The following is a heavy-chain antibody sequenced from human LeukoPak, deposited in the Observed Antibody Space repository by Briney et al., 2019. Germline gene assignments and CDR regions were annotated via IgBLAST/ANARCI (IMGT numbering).Heavy chain of an antibody. V-gene: IGHV3-74*01. CDR3: ASFGISWRSSY. CDR2: ISGDGSYT. CDR1: GFSFSSHW. D-gene: IGHD2-21*01. J-gene: IGHJ4*02. Sequence: AGGSLRLSCAASGFSFSSHWVHWARQAPGRGLVWVSRISGDGSYTSNVDSVKGRFTISRDNVNNMLYLHMNSLRAEDTAVYYCASFGISWRSSYWGQGTLVTVSS.